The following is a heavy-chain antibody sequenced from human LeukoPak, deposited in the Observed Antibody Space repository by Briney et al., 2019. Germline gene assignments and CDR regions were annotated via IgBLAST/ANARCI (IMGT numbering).Heavy chain of an antibody. V-gene: IGHV4-39*01. CDR2: IFYSGST. Sequence: PSETLSLTCTVSGASISSSSYYRGWIRQPPGRGLEWIGSIFYSGSTYYNPSIKSRVTISVDTSKNQFSLKLSSVTAADTAVYYCASILTYYYGSGSCYIDCWGQGTLVTVSS. CDR1: GASISSSSYY. CDR3: ASILTYYYGSGSCYIDC. J-gene: IGHJ4*02. D-gene: IGHD3-10*01.